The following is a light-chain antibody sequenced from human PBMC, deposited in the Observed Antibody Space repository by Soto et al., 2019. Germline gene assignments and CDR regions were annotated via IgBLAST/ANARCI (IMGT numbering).Light chain of an antibody. CDR3: QQYNNWPGT. J-gene: IGKJ1*01. CDR1: QSVSSY. V-gene: IGKV3-15*01. CDR2: GAS. Sequence: EIVFTQSPATLSLSPGERATLSCRASQSVSSYLAWYQQKPGQAPRRLIYGASTRATGIPARFSGSGSGTEFTLTISSLQSEDFEVYYCQQYNNWPGTFGQGTKVDIK.